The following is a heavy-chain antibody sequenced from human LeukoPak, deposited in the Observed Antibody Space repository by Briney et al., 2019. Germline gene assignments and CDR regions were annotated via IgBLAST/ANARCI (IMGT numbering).Heavy chain of an antibody. Sequence: SETLSLTCTVSGGSISSSSYYWGWLRPPPGKGLEWIGSIYYSGGTYYNPSLKSRVTISVDTSKNQFSLKLSSVTAADTAVYYCARTMTTVVPFDYWGQGTLVTVTS. D-gene: IGHD4-23*01. J-gene: IGHJ4*02. CDR3: ARTMTTVVPFDY. CDR1: GGSISSSSYY. CDR2: IYYSGGT. V-gene: IGHV4-39*01.